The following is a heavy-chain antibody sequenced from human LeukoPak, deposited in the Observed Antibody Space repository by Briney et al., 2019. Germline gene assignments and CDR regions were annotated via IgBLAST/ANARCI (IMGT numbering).Heavy chain of an antibody. CDR2: INPSDGAT. CDR1: GNTFTMYN. V-gene: IGHV1-46*01. J-gene: IGHJ6*03. D-gene: IGHD3-16*01. Sequence: ASVKVSSKASGNTFTMYNIHWVRQAPGQGLEWMGMINPSDGATTYTQKFQGRVTMTRDMSTTTVYMALRRLRTEDTAVSFCPREQRGGLSATLGGLFASYYTYYYMDVWGRGTTVTVSS. CDR3: PREQRGGLSATLGGLFASYYTYYYMDV.